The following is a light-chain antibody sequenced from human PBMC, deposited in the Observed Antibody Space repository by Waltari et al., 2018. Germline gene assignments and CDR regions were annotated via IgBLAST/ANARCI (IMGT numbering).Light chain of an antibody. CDR1: QTISDR. J-gene: IGKJ1*01. CDR2: MAS. CDR3: QQFNPYSSRT. V-gene: IGKV1-5*03. Sequence: IQMTQSPSTLSASVGDRVTITCQASQTISDRLAWYQHKPGKAPRLLIYMASSLENGVPSRFSGSGYGTEFSLTISSLQPDDFGTYYCQQFNPYSSRTFGQGTKVEIQ.